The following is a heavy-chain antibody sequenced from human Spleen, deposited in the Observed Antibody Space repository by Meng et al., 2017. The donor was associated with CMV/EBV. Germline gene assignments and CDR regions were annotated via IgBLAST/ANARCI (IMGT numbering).Heavy chain of an antibody. Sequence: ASVKVSCKTSGYYIHWVRQAPGQGLEWMGWINPTSGGTNYAQKFQGRVTRTRDTSNNTVYMELSRLRSDDTALYYCASSTRGPFDIWGQGTLVTVSS. J-gene: IGHJ3*02. CDR2: INPTSGGT. V-gene: IGHV1-2*02. CDR1: GYY. D-gene: IGHD2-2*01. CDR3: ASSTRGPFDI.